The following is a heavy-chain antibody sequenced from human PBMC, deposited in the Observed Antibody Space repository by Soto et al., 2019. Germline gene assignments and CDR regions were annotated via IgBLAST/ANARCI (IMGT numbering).Heavy chain of an antibody. D-gene: IGHD2-15*01. V-gene: IGHV5-51*01. CDR2: IYPGDSDI. J-gene: IGHJ4*02. CDR3: AARHCSGGSCYHFNFEY. Sequence: GEALKISCKGSGYSFTNYWIGWVLQMPGRGLEWMGIIYPGDSDIRYSPSFQGQVTISADKSISTAYLQWSSLKASDTAMYYCAARHCSGGSCYHFNFEYWGQGTLVTVSS. CDR1: GYSFTNYW.